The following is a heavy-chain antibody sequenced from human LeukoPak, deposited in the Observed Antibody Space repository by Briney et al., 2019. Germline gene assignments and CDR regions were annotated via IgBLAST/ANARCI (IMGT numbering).Heavy chain of an antibody. D-gene: IGHD3-22*01. CDR3: ATRNMIALYDAFDI. CDR1: GHTFTSYG. J-gene: IGHJ3*02. Sequence: ASVKVSCKASGHTFTSYGISWVRQAPGQGLEWMGWISAYNGNTNYAQKLQGRVTMTTDTSTSTAYMELRSLRSDDTAVYYCATRNMIALYDAFDIWGQGTMVTVSS. V-gene: IGHV1-18*01. CDR2: ISAYNGNT.